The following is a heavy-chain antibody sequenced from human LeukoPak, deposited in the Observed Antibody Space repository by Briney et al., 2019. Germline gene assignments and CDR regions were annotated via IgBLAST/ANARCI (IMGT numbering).Heavy chain of an antibody. CDR1: RYTFTDYY. V-gene: IGHV7-4-1*02. D-gene: IGHD3-10*01. Sequence: GASVKVSCKASRYTFTDYYIHWVRQAPGQGLEWMGWINTNTGNPTYAQGFTGRFVFSLDTSVSTAYLQISSLKAEDTAVYYCARDGGFGVHDYWGQGTLVTVSS. CDR3: ARDGGFGVHDY. J-gene: IGHJ4*02. CDR2: INTNTGNP.